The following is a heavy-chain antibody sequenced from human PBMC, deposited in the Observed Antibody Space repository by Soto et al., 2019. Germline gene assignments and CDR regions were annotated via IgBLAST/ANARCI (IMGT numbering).Heavy chain of an antibody. CDR2: IWYDGSNK. J-gene: IGHJ6*02. Sequence: ESGGGVVQPGRSLRLSCAASGFTFSSYGMHWVRQAPGKGLEWVAVIWYDGSNKYYADSVKGRFTISRDNSKNTLYLQMNSLRAEDTAVYYCARVYIVGHGQLYYYGMDVWGQGTTVTVSS. V-gene: IGHV3-33*01. CDR1: GFTFSSYG. D-gene: IGHD2-21*01. CDR3: ARVYIVGHGQLYYYGMDV.